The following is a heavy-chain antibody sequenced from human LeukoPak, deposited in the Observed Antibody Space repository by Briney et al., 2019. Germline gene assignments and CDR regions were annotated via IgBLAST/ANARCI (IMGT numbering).Heavy chain of an antibody. CDR1: GFTFDDYG. D-gene: IGHD4-17*01. J-gene: IGHJ6*03. CDR2: INWNGGST. CDR3: ARVMTTVTAYYYYYMDV. Sequence: PGRSLRLSCAASGFTFDDYGMSWVRQAPGKGLEWVSGINWNGGSTGYADSVKGRFTISRDNAKNSLYLQMNSLRAEDTALYYCARVMTTVTAYYYYYMDVWGKGTTVTVSS. V-gene: IGHV3-20*04.